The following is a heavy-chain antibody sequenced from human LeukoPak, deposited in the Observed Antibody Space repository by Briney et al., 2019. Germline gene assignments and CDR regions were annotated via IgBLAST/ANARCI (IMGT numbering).Heavy chain of an antibody. CDR1: GGSFSGYY. Sequence: SETLSLTCAVYGGSFSGYYWSWIRQPPGKGLEWIGEINHSGSTNYNPSLKSRVTISVDTSKSQFSLKLSSVTAADTAVYYCARRPRYCSGGSCPGWFDPWGQGTLVTVSS. CDR2: INHSGST. D-gene: IGHD2-15*01. V-gene: IGHV4-34*01. J-gene: IGHJ5*02. CDR3: ARRPRYCSGGSCPGWFDP.